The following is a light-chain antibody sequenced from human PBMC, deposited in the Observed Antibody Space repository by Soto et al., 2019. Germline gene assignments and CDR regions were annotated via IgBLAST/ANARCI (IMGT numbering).Light chain of an antibody. J-gene: IGKJ1*01. CDR2: GAS. V-gene: IGKV3-20*01. CDR1: QSVSSSY. Sequence: EIVLTQSPGTLSLSPGARATLSCRASQSVSSSYLAWYQQKPGQAPRLLIYGASSRATGIPDRFSGSGSGTDFTLTISRLEPEDFAVYYCQQYGSSPGTFGQGTKVDSK. CDR3: QQYGSSPGT.